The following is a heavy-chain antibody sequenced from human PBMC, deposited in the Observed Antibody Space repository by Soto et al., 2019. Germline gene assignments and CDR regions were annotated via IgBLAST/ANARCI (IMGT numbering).Heavy chain of an antibody. CDR1: GFTFSGNW. V-gene: IGHV3-7*01. CDR3: AREDSGIPVEY. Sequence: EVQLVESGGGLAQPGGSLRLSCAASGFTFSGNWMNWVRQAPGKGLEWVANISQDGSEQNYVDSVKGRFTISRDNARNSLYLQMNSLRVEDTAVYYCAREDSGIPVEYWGQGTLVTVSS. CDR2: ISQDGSEQ. D-gene: IGHD6-19*01. J-gene: IGHJ4*02.